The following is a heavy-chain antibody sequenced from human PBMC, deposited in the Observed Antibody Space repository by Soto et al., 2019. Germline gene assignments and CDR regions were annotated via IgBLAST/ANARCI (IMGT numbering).Heavy chain of an antibody. CDR2: ISYDGSDK. D-gene: IGHD3-22*01. CDR3: ARVLGGYPNFDF. V-gene: IGHV3-30-3*01. J-gene: IGHJ4*02. Sequence: QVQLVESGGGVVQPGRSLRLSCAASGFTVSSYGLHWVRQAPGKGLEWLACISYDGSDKFYADSVKRRFTISRDSSKNTLYLQMNSLRAEDTAVYYCARVLGGYPNFDFWVQGTLVTVSS. CDR1: GFTVSSYG.